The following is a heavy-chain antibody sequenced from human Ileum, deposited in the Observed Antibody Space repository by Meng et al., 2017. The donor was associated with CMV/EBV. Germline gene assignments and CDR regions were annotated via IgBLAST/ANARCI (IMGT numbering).Heavy chain of an antibody. V-gene: IGHV4-30-4*08. J-gene: IGHJ4*02. CDR3: VRQVVAASFDY. Sequence: QLPESGPGLVKPSRPLSLTCTVSGGSITSGNYYWSWIRQPPGRGLEWIGYIYYSGSPYYKPSLKSRVTISLDTSKNQFSLNLRSVTATDSAVYYCVRQVVAASFDYWGQGALVTVSS. CDR2: IYYSGSP. D-gene: IGHD2-15*01. CDR1: GGSITSGNYY.